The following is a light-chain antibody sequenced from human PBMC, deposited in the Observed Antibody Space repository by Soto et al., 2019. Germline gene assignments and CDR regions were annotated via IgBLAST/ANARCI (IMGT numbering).Light chain of an antibody. Sequence: DIQMTQSPSTLSGSVGDRVTITCRASQTISSWLAWYQQKPGKAPKLLIYKASTLKSGVPSRFSGSGSGTEFTLTISSLQPEDFAIYFCQQGSRFPFTFGPGTKVDI. CDR3: QQGSRFPFT. V-gene: IGKV1-5*03. CDR1: QTISSW. CDR2: KAS. J-gene: IGKJ3*01.